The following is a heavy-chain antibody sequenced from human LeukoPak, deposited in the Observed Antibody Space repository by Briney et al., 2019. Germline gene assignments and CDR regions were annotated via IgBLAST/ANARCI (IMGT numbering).Heavy chain of an antibody. Sequence: SETLSLTCAVSGYSISSGYYWGWIRQPPGKGLEWIGSIYHSGSTYYNPSLKSRVTISVDTSKNQFSLKLSSVTAADTAVYYCARGARRVVVVAATRSGGWFDPWGQGTLVTVSS. CDR2: IYHSGST. CDR1: GYSISSGYY. CDR3: ARGARRVVVVAATRSGGWFDP. J-gene: IGHJ5*02. V-gene: IGHV4-38-2*01. D-gene: IGHD2-15*01.